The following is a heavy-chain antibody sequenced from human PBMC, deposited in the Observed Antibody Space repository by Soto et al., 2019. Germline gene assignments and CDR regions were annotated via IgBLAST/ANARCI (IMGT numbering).Heavy chain of an antibody. V-gene: IGHV4-31*03. CDR1: GGSISSGGYY. J-gene: IGHJ4*02. Sequence: PSETLSLTCTVSGGSISSGGYYWSWIRQHPGKGLEWIGYIYYSGSTYYNPSLKSRVTISVDTSKNQFSLKLSSVTAADTAVYYCARPAPVFTMVRGAQNYFDYWGQGTLVTVSS. D-gene: IGHD3-10*01. CDR3: ARPAPVFTMVRGAQNYFDY. CDR2: IYYSGST.